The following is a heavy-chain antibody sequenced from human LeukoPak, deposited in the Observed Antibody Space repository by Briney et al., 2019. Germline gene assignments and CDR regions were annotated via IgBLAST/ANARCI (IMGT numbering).Heavy chain of an antibody. J-gene: IGHJ4*02. CDR2: ISGRAATT. CDR3: AKRGPGSPQSGKYYFDY. D-gene: IGHD3-10*01. V-gene: IGHV3-23*01. Sequence: GGSLRLSCAASGFTFSSYGMTWVRQAPGKGLEWVSAISGRAATTFYADSVKGRFTISRDKSKNTLYLQMNSLRAEDTAVYYCAKRGPGSPQSGKYYFDYWGQGTLVTVSS. CDR1: GFTFSSYG.